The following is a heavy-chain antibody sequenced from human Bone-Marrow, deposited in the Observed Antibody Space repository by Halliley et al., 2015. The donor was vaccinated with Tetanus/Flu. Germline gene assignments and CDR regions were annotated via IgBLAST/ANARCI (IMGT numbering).Heavy chain of an antibody. D-gene: IGHD2-15*01. J-gene: IGHJ5*02. V-gene: IGHV3-33*05. CDR2: SYVGSNK. Sequence: SYVGSNKDYADTGKGRLTITRDTSENTLYLQMNSLRAEDTAVYYCARNRRFCSGSRFYSDSLSSWGQGTPVTVSS. CDR3: ARNRRFCSGSRFYSDSLSS.